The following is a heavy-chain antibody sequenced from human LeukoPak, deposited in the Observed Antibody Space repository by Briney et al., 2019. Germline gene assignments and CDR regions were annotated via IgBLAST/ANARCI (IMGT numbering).Heavy chain of an antibody. J-gene: IGHJ4*02. D-gene: IGHD2-2*01. Sequence: GGSLRLSCAASGFTFSSYSMNWVRQAPGKGLEWVSSISSSSSYIYYADSVKGRFTISRDNAKNSLYLQMNSLRAEDTAVYYCAKAVGNCSSTSCSDYWGQGTLVTISS. V-gene: IGHV3-21*04. CDR2: ISSSSSYI. CDR1: GFTFSSYS. CDR3: AKAVGNCSSTSCSDY.